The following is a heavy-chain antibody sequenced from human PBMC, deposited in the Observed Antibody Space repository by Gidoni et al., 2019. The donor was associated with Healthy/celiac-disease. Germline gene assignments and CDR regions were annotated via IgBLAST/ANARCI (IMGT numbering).Heavy chain of an antibody. CDR1: GYPFTSYG. D-gene: IGHD3-9*01. CDR2: ISAYNGNT. CDR3: ARGQDDILTGYFRNWFDP. V-gene: IGHV1-18*01. Sequence: QVQLVQSGAEVKKPGASVKVSCKASGYPFTSYGIRWVRQAPGQGLEWMGWISAYNGNTNYAQKLQGRVTMTTDTSTSTAYMELRSLRSDDTAVYYCARGQDDILTGYFRNWFDPWGQGTLVTVSS. J-gene: IGHJ5*02.